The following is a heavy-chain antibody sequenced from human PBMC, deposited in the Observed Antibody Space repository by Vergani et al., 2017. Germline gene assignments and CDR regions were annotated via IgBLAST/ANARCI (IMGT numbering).Heavy chain of an antibody. CDR2: VFYGGRT. D-gene: IGHD2-21*01. J-gene: IGHJ4*02. CDR3: ASHIYVVQPSSMTALDY. V-gene: IGHV4-39*01. Sequence: QMQLQESGPGLVKPSETLSLSCTVSGDSISTSSYAWGWIRQPPGKTLEWIGTVFYGGRTSYNPSLTSRVTLSIDTPKKHISLHLTSVTAADTAVYYCASHIYVVQPSSMTALDYWGQGTLVTVSS. CDR1: GDSISTSSYA.